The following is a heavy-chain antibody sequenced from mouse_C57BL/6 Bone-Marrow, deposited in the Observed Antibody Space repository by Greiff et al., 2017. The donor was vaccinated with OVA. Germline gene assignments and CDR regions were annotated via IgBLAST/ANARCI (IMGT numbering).Heavy chain of an antibody. Sequence: EVKLQESGPVLVKPGASVKMSCKASGYTFTDYYMNWVKQSHGKSLEWIGVINPYNGGTSYNQKFKGKATLTVDKSSSTAYMELNSLTSEDSAVYYCARPDYGSSSYAMDYWGQGTSVTVSS. D-gene: IGHD1-1*01. CDR2: INPYNGGT. CDR1: GYTFTDYY. J-gene: IGHJ4*01. V-gene: IGHV1-19*01. CDR3: ARPDYGSSSYAMDY.